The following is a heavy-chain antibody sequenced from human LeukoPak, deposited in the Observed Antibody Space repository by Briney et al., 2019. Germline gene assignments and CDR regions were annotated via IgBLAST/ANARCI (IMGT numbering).Heavy chain of an antibody. V-gene: IGHV3-64D*06. CDR1: GFTFSSYA. CDR3: VRRLPTTPHYYFDY. Sequence: GGSLRLSCSASGFTFSSYAMHWVRQAPGKGLEYVSAISSNGGSTYYADSVKGRLTISRDNSRNTLYLQMSSLRADDTAVYYCVRRLPTTPHYYFDYWGQGTLVTVSS. D-gene: IGHD2-21*02. CDR2: ISSNGGST. J-gene: IGHJ4*02.